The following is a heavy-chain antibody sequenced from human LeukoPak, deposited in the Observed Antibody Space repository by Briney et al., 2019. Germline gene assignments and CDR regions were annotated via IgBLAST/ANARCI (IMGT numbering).Heavy chain of an antibody. D-gene: IGHD6-19*01. V-gene: IGHV1-18*01. CDR3: ARDSPYSSGWYDGGPEY. Sequence: ASVKVSCKASSYTFTRYGISWVRQAPGQGLGWMGWISGSNGNTNYAQKLQGRVTMTTDTSTSTAYMELRSLRSDDTAVYYCARDSPYSSGWYDGGPEYWGQGTLVTVSS. CDR1: SYTFTRYG. J-gene: IGHJ4*02. CDR2: ISGSNGNT.